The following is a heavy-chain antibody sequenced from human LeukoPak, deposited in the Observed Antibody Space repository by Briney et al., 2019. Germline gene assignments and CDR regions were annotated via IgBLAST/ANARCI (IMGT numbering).Heavy chain of an antibody. J-gene: IGHJ5*02. CDR1: GLTFTSHA. Sequence: GGSLRLSCAASGLTFTSHAMNWVRQAPGKGLEWVSVISGGGDSTNYADSVKGRFTVSRDNSKNMLYLQMNILRAEDTAVYYCAKGETYYDFWSGYTSLKWFDPWGQGTLVTVSS. V-gene: IGHV3-23*01. CDR2: ISGGGDST. D-gene: IGHD3-3*01. CDR3: AKGETYYDFWSGYTSLKWFDP.